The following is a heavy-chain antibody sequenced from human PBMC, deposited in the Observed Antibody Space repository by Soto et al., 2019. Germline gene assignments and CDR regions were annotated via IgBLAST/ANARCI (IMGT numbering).Heavy chain of an antibody. CDR3: NKYSGTLSAPAA. Sequence: GGSLRLSCAASGFTFSDYYMSWIRQAPGKGLEWVGRVASKPEGYTTTYGASVKGRFTISRDESQNTAYLQMNSLKTEDTAVYYCNKYSGTLSAPAALGPGTLVTVSS. CDR2: VASKPEGYTT. D-gene: IGHD1-26*01. J-gene: IGHJ5*02. V-gene: IGHV3-73*01. CDR1: GFTFSDYY.